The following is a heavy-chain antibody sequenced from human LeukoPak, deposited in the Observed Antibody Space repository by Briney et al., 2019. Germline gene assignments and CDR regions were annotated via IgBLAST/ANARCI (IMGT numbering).Heavy chain of an antibody. CDR3: ASTKRAYCSSTNYYYYYMDV. CDR1: GGSISSHY. J-gene: IGHJ6*03. D-gene: IGHD2-2*01. Sequence: PSETLSLTCTVSGGSISSHYWSWVRQPPGKGLEWLGYIYYSGSTNYNPSLKSRVTISVDTSKNQFSLNLSSVTAADTAVYYCASTKRAYCSSTNYYYYYMDVWGKGTTVTVSS. CDR2: IYYSGST. V-gene: IGHV4-59*11.